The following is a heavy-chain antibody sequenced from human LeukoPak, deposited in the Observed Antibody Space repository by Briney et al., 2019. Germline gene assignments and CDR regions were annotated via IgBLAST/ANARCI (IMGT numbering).Heavy chain of an antibody. Sequence: PVASVKVSCKASGGTFSSYAISWVRQAPGQGLEWMGRIIPILGIANYAQKFQGRVTITADKSTSTAYMELSSLRSEDTAVYYCARVGLRSAPGYFQHWGQGTLVTVSS. CDR1: GGTFSSYA. V-gene: IGHV1-69*04. D-gene: IGHD4-17*01. J-gene: IGHJ1*01. CDR2: IIPILGIA. CDR3: ARVGLRSAPGYFQH.